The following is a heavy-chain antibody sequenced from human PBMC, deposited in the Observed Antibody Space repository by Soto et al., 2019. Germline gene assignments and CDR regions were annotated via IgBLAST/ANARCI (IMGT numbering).Heavy chain of an antibody. Sequence: GESLKISCKGSGYSFTSYWISWVRQMPGKGLEWMGRIDPSDSYTNYSPSFQGHVTISADKSISTAYLQWSSLKASDTAMYYCARLPHSYDFWSGYFPYYYYYGREAWGQGNTVIFSS. CDR2: IDPSDSYT. J-gene: IGHJ6*02. CDR3: ARLPHSYDFWSGYFPYYYYYGREA. V-gene: IGHV5-10-1*01. CDR1: GYSFTSYW. D-gene: IGHD3-3*01.